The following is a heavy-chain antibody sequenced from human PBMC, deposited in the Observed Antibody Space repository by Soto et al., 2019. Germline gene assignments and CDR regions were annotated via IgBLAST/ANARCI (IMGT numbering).Heavy chain of an antibody. CDR1: GGTVSSYA. Sequence: SVKVSCKASGGTVSSYAITWVRQAPGKGLEWMGVFIPIFVSAHYAPKFQGRITITADESTSTAYMELSGLPSEDTAIYYCARDVSSDTTGFRGYDLWGQGTQVTVSS. D-gene: IGHD3-10*01. V-gene: IGHV1-69*13. CDR3: ARDVSSDTTGFRGYDL. CDR2: FIPIFVSA. J-gene: IGHJ4*02.